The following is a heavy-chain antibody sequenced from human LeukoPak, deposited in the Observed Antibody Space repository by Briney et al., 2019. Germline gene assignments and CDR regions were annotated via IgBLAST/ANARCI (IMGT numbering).Heavy chain of an antibody. CDR3: MWYCSSTSCPDAFDI. CDR2: ISYDGSNK. Sequence: PGGSLRLSCAASGFTFSSYGMHWVRQAPGKGLEWVAVISYDGSNKYYADSVKGRFTISRDNSKNTLYLQMNSLRAEDTAVYYCMWYCSSTSCPDAFDIWGQGTMVTVSS. V-gene: IGHV3-30*03. J-gene: IGHJ3*02. D-gene: IGHD2-2*01. CDR1: GFTFSSYG.